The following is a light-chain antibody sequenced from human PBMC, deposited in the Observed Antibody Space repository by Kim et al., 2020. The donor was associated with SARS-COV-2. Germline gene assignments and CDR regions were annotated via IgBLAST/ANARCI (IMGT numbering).Light chain of an antibody. J-gene: IGKJ1*01. Sequence: FPRDRTSLSCRASQGVINTYVVWYQLKPGPAPPLLFYRVFSTAPRVPDRFSVSVSVTDFTLTIRRLWPADFAVYYSQRYISSSGTFFQRTKVDI. V-gene: IGKV3-20*01. CDR1: QGVINTY. CDR2: RVF. CDR3: QRYISSSGT.